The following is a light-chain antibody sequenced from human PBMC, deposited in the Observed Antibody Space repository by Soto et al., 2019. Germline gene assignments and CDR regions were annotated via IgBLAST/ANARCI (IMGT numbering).Light chain of an antibody. CDR1: SSNIGSNY. J-gene: IGLJ2*01. Sequence: QSVLTQPPPASGTPGQRVTISCSGSSSNIGSNYVYWYQQLPGTAPKLLIYRNNQRPSGVPDRFSGSKSGTSASLAISGLRSEDEADYYCAAWDDSLSGSGVFGGGTKLTVL. V-gene: IGLV1-47*01. CDR2: RNN. CDR3: AAWDDSLSGSGV.